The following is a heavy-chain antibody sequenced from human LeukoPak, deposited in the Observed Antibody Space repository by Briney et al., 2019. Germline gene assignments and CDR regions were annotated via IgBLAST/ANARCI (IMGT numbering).Heavy chain of an antibody. Sequence: PGGSLRLSCAASGFTFSSYGMHWVRQAPGKGLEWVAVISYDGSNKYYADSVKGRFTISRTNSKNTLYLQMNDLRYEDTAVCYCAKGVDTATAAEYFQHWGQGTLVTVSS. CDR1: GFTFSSYG. CDR2: ISYDGSNK. J-gene: IGHJ1*01. CDR3: AKGVDTATAAEYFQH. V-gene: IGHV3-30*18. D-gene: IGHD5-18*01.